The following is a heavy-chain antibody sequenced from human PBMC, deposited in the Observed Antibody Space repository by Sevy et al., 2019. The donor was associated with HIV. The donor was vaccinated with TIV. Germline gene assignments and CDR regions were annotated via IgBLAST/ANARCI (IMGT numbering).Heavy chain of an antibody. CDR1: GFTFSSYA. J-gene: IGHJ6*02. Sequence: GGSLRLPCAASGFTFSSYAMHWVRQAPGKGLEWVAVISYDGSNKYYADSVKGRFTISRDNSKNTLYLQMNSLRAEDTAVYYCAREGGVPAAKRRYYYYGMDVWGQGTTVTVSS. V-gene: IGHV3-30-3*01. CDR2: ISYDGSNK. CDR3: AREGGVPAAKRRYYYYGMDV. D-gene: IGHD2-2*01.